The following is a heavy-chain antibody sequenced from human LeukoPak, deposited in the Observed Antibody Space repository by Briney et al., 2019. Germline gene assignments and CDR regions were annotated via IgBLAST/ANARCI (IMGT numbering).Heavy chain of an antibody. CDR3: ATNYGDYVNWFDP. CDR1: GFTFRNYA. J-gene: IGHJ5*02. D-gene: IGHD4-17*01. Sequence: GGSLRLSCGASGFTFRNYAMSWVRQAPGQGLKWVSSISAGGESTFYADAVKGRFTIYRDNSKNTTSLQMKSLRAEDTAIYYCATNYGDYVNWFDPWGQGTLVTVYS. CDR2: ISAGGEST. V-gene: IGHV3-23*01.